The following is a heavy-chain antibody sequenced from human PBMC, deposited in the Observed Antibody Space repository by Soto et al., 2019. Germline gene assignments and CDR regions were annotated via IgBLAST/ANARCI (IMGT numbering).Heavy chain of an antibody. CDR3: ARGQLHDAYSSKHRRPNWFDP. CDR2: INHSGST. V-gene: IGHV4-34*01. CDR1: GGYISGYY. J-gene: IGHJ5*02. D-gene: IGHD6-13*01. Sequence: SETQSHTYAVYGGYISGYYWSWIRKNPGKKLESIGEINHSGSTNYTPSLKSRVTISVDTSKNQFSLKLSSVTAADTAVYYCARGQLHDAYSSKHRRPNWFDPWGQGTLVTVSS.